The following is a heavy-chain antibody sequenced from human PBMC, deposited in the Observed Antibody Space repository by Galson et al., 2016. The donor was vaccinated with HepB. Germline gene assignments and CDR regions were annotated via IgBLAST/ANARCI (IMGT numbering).Heavy chain of an antibody. CDR3: AREGSGMTNFGVAFDF. V-gene: IGHV3-21*01. CDR2: VTGGSNFI. J-gene: IGHJ4*02. CDR1: GFTFSSYS. D-gene: IGHD3-3*01. Sequence: SLRLSCAASGFTFSSYSMHWVRQAPGKGLEWVSSVTGGSNFINYSDSVKGRFTISRDNAKNSLYLQMDSLSVEDTGVYYCAREGSGMTNFGVAFDFWGQGTRLTVSS.